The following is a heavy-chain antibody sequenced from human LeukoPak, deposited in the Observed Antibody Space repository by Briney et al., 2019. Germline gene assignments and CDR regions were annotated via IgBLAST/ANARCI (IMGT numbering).Heavy chain of an antibody. CDR1: GYTFTTYD. Sequence: ASVKVSCKAAGYTFTTYDLNWVRQATGQGLEWMGWMNPNSGNTGYAQKFQGRVTMTRNISITTAYMELSKLTSEDTAVYYCARRIRGAPTDYWGQGTLVTVSS. V-gene: IGHV1-8*01. J-gene: IGHJ4*02. D-gene: IGHD3-10*01. CDR2: MNPNSGNT. CDR3: ARRIRGAPTDY.